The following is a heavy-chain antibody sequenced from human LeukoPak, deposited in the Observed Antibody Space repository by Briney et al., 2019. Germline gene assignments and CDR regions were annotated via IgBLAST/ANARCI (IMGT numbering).Heavy chain of an antibody. CDR1: GYSFTNYY. D-gene: IGHD3-9*01. CDR3: ARDQGLTDYFDY. J-gene: IGHJ4*02. Sequence: ASVKVSCKTSGYSFTNYYMHWVRQAPGQGLEWMGIINPSGGSTNYAQKFQGRVTMTRDTSTSTVYMELSSLRSEDTAVYYCARDQGLTDYFDYWGQGTLVTVSS. CDR2: INPSGGST. V-gene: IGHV1-46*01.